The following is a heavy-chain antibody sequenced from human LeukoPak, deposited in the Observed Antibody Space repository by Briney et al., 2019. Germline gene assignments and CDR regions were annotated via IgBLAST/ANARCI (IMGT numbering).Heavy chain of an antibody. CDR3: ARYDSSGYIDY. Sequence: GGSLRISCKGPGYAFTGYWTGWGRQMPGKGLEWMGVINPTDADTRYSPSFQGQVTISADKSFSTAYLQWSSLKASDTAMYYCARYDSSGYIDYWGQGTLVNVPS. J-gene: IGHJ4*02. CDR1: GYAFTGYW. V-gene: IGHV5-51*01. CDR2: INPTDADT. D-gene: IGHD3-22*01.